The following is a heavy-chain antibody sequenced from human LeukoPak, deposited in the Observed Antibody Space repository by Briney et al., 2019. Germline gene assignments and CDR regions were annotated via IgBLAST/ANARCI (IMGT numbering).Heavy chain of an antibody. CDR3: AREYSYSYYFDY. J-gene: IGHJ4*02. V-gene: IGHV4-31*03. Sequence: NASQTLSLTCTVSGGSISSGGYYWSWIRQHPGKGLEWIGYIHYSGTTYYNPSLKSRLTISVDTSKNQFSLKLSSVTAADTAVYYCAREYSYSYYFDYWGQGTLVTVSS. CDR1: GGSISSGGYY. D-gene: IGHD5-18*01. CDR2: IHYSGTT.